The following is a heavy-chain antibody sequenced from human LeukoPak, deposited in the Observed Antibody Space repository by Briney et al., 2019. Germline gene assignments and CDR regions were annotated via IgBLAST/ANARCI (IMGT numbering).Heavy chain of an antibody. J-gene: IGHJ4*02. CDR2: IIPIFGTA. V-gene: IGHV1-69*13. D-gene: IGHD6-6*01. CDR1: GGTFSSYA. Sequence: ASVKVSCKASGGTFSSYAISWVRQAPGQGLEWMGGIIPIFGTANYAQKFQGRVTITADESTSTAYMELSSLRSEDTAVYYCAKASGQSSPQDYWGQGTLVTVSS. CDR3: AKASGQSSPQDY.